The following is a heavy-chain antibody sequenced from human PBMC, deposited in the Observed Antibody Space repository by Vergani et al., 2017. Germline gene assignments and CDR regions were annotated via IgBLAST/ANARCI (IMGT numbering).Heavy chain of an antibody. J-gene: IGHJ5*02. CDR1: GFTFSSYE. V-gene: IGHV3-48*03. CDR3: ASGLGMTTVTKGEILDP. D-gene: IGHD4-17*01. CDR2: ISTSGTTI. Sequence: EVQLVQSGGGLVQPGGSLRLSCAASGFTFSSYEMHWVRQAPGKGLEWVSYISTSGTTIYYADSVKGRFTISRDNSKNTLYLQMNSLRAEDTAVYYCASGLGMTTVTKGEILDPWGQGTLVTVSS.